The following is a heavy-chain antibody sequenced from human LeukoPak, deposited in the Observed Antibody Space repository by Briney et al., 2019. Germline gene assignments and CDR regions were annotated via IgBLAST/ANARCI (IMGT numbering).Heavy chain of an antibody. V-gene: IGHV3-23*01. CDR3: AKDGRAGSTVIVSGGDVY. CDR2: ISGSGGST. Sequence: TGGSLRLSCAASGFTFSSYGMSWVRQAPGKGLEWVSAISGSGGSTYYADSVKGRFTISRDNSKNTLYLQMNSLRAEDTAVYYCAKDGRAGSTVIVSGGDVYWGQGTLVTVSS. CDR1: GFTFSSYG. J-gene: IGHJ4*02. D-gene: IGHD4-17*01.